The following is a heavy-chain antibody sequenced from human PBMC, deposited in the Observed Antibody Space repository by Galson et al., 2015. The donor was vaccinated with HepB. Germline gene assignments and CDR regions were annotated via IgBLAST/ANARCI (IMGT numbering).Heavy chain of an antibody. V-gene: IGHV3-21*01. CDR1: GFTFSSYS. J-gene: IGHJ4*02. D-gene: IGHD3-3*01. Sequence: SLRLSCAASGFTFSSYSMNWVRQAPGKGLEWVSSISSSSSYIYYADSVKGRFTISRDNAKNSLYLQMNSLRAEDTAVYYCARDRRITILGSYFDYWGQGTLVTVSS. CDR2: ISSSSSYI. CDR3: ARDRRITILGSYFDY.